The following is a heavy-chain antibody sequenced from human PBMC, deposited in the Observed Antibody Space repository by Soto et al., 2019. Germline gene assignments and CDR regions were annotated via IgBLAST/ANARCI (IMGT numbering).Heavy chain of an antibody. J-gene: IGHJ4*02. V-gene: IGHV4-34*01. CDR1: GGSFSGYY. Sequence: SETLSLTCAVYGGSFSGYYWSWIRQPPGKGLEWIGEINHSGSTNYNPSLKSRVTISVDTSKNQFSLKLSSVTAADTAVYYCARGVAVAGTGYLFDYWGQGTLVTVSS. CDR3: ARGVAVAGTGYLFDY. D-gene: IGHD6-19*01. CDR2: INHSGST.